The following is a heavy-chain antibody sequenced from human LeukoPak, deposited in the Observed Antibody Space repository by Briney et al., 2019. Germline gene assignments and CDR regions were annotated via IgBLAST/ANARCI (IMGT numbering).Heavy chain of an antibody. CDR2: INHSGST. CDR3: ARDERYISSPVFDY. D-gene: IGHD6-13*01. CDR1: GGSFSGYY. Sequence: SETLSLTCAVYGGSFSGYYWSWIRQPPGKGLEWIGEINHSGSTNYNPSLKSRVTISVDTSKNQFSLKLSSVTAADTAVYYCARDERYISSPVFDYWGQGTLVTVSS. V-gene: IGHV4-34*01. J-gene: IGHJ4*02.